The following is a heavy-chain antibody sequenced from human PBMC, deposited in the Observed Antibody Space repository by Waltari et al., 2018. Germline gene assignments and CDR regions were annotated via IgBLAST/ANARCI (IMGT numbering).Heavy chain of an antibody. CDR3: AKSRGFEY. CDR1: GLTFSRYW. D-gene: IGHD2-2*01. V-gene: IGHV3-7*01. CDR2: INYDGRQK. J-gene: IGHJ4*02. Sequence: EVQLVESGGGLVQPGGSLRLSCGASGLTFSRYWMSWVRQTPGKGLEWVANINYDGRQKYYVDSVKGRFTISRDNAKNSVYLQMNSLRVEDTAVYYCAKSRGFEYWGQGALITVSS.